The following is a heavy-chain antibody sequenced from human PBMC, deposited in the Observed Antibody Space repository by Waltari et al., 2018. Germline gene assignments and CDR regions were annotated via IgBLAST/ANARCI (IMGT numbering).Heavy chain of an antibody. D-gene: IGHD2-15*01. CDR3: ARGFGSNYYYYYMDV. CDR2: IYHSGGT. J-gene: IGHJ6*03. Sequence: QVQLQESGPGLVKPSETLSLTCAVSGYSISSGYYWGWIRQPPGKGLEWIGSIYHSGGTSYNPSLKSRVTISVDTSKNQFSLKLSSVTAADTAVYYCARGFGSNYYYYYMDVWGKGTTVTVSS. V-gene: IGHV4-38-2*01. CDR1: GYSISSGYY.